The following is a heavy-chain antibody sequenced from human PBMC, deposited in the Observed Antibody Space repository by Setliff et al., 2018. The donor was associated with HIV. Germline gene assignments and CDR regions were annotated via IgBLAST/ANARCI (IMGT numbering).Heavy chain of an antibody. CDR2: IYYSRST. D-gene: IGHD6-13*01. Sequence: SETLSLTCDVSGVSISSRYYWGWSRQSPGQGLEWLGYIYYSRSTNYNPSLKSRLTISVDTSNNQFSLKLSSVLAADTAVYYCAGDGYSSSWYVISGSFDYWGQGILVTVSS. V-gene: IGHV4-61*05. J-gene: IGHJ4*02. CDR1: GVSISSRYY. CDR3: AGDGYSSSWYVISGSFDY.